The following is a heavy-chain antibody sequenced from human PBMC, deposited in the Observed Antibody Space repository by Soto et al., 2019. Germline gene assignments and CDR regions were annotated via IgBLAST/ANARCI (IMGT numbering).Heavy chain of an antibody. CDR1: GFTFSSYS. D-gene: IGHD7-27*01. V-gene: IGHV3-48*04. J-gene: IGHJ4*02. CDR3: ARAPGDVDY. CDR2: ISSSSSTI. Sequence: GGSLRLSCAASGFTFSSYSMNWVRQAPGKGLEWVSYISSSSSTIYYADSVKGRFTISRDNAKNSLYLQINSLRAEDTAVYYCARAPGDVDYWGQGTLVTVSS.